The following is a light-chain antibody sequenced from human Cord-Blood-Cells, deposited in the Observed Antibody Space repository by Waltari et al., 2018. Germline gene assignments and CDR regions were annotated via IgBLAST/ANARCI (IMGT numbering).Light chain of an antibody. CDR2: GAS. CDR1: QSVSSSY. CDR3: QQYGSSPPYT. J-gene: IGKJ2*01. Sequence: EIVLTQSPGTLSLSPGERATLSCRASQSVSSSYLAWYQQKPGQAPRLLIYGASSRATGIPDRFSGSGSGTDFTLTTRLEPEDFAVYYCQQYGSSPPYTFGQGTKLEIK. V-gene: IGKV3-20*01.